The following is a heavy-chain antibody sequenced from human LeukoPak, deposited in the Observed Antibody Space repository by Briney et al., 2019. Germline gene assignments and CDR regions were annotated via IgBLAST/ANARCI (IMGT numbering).Heavy chain of an antibody. J-gene: IGHJ4*02. CDR2: IYYSGST. Sequence: PSETLSLTCTVSGGSISSSSYYWGWIRQPPGKGLEWIGSIYYSGSTYYNPSLKSRVTISVDTSKNQFSLKLSSVTAADTAVYYCASTSGEQLASYYFDYWGQGTLVTVSS. CDR3: ASTSGEQLASYYFDY. D-gene: IGHD6-6*01. V-gene: IGHV4-39*01. CDR1: GGSISSSSYY.